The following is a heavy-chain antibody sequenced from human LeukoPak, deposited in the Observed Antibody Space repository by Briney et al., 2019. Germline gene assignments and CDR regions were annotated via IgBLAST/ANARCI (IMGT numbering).Heavy chain of an antibody. CDR2: ISGSGGST. D-gene: IGHD3-3*01. J-gene: IGHJ6*03. V-gene: IGHV3-23*01. CDR1: GFTFSSYA. Sequence: GGSLRLSCAASGFTFSSYAMSWVRQAPGKGLEWVSAISGSGGSTYYADSVKGRFTISRDNSKNTLCLQMNSLRAEDTAVYYCAKDHYDFWSGYSRLYYYYMDVWGKGTTVTVSS. CDR3: AKDHYDFWSGYSRLYYYYMDV.